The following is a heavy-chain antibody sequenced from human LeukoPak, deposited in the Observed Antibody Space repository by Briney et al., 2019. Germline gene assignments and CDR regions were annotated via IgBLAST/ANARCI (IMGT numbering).Heavy chain of an antibody. Sequence: GGSLRLSCTASGFSFSGHWMHWARQLPGKGLVWVSRISPTGSTTSYADSVKGRFTVSRDNAKNTLDLQVNNLRAEDTAVYYCARGPNSNWSGLDFWGQGTLLTVSS. CDR2: ISPTGSTT. CDR1: GFSFSGHW. D-gene: IGHD2/OR15-2a*01. J-gene: IGHJ4*02. V-gene: IGHV3-74*01. CDR3: ARGPNSNWSGLDF.